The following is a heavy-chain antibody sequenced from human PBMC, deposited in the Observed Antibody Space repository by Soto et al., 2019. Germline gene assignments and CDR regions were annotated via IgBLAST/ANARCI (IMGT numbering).Heavy chain of an antibody. CDR2: IYWDDDK. V-gene: IGHV2-5*02. CDR3: AHTGGVLLWFGELSPDNWFDP. CDR1: GFSLSTSGVG. Sequence: QITLKESGPPLVKPTQTLTLTCTFSGFSLSTSGVGVGWIRQPPGKALEWLALIYWDDDKRYSPSLKSRLTITKDTSKNQVVLTMTNMDPVDTATYYCAHTGGVLLWFGELSPDNWFDPWGQGTLVTVSS. J-gene: IGHJ5*02. D-gene: IGHD3-10*01.